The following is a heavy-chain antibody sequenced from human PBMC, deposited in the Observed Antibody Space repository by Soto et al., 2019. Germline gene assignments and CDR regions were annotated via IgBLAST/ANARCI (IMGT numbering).Heavy chain of an antibody. D-gene: IGHD6-19*01. CDR2: INPNSGGT. V-gene: IGHV1-2*04. Sequence: ASVKVSCKASGYTFTGYYMHWVRQAPGQGLEWMGWINPNSGGTNYAQKFQGWVTMTRDTSISTAYMELSRLRSDDTAVYYCARDRSGWYRDAFDIWGQGTMVTVSS. J-gene: IGHJ3*02. CDR3: ARDRSGWYRDAFDI. CDR1: GYTFTGYY.